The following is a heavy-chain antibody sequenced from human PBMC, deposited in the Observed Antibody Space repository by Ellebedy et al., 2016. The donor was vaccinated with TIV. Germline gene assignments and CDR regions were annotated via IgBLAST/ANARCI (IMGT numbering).Heavy chain of an antibody. Sequence: GGSLRLSCAGSGFIFSSYWMHWVRQVPGKGLVWVSRITSDGTGTTYADSVKGRFTISRDNAKNTLYLQMNSLRAEDTALYYCVRVFYGSGTAFQHWGQGTLVSVSS. CDR1: GFIFSSYW. V-gene: IGHV3-74*01. CDR3: VRVFYGSGTAFQH. CDR2: ITSDGTGT. D-gene: IGHD3-10*01. J-gene: IGHJ1*01.